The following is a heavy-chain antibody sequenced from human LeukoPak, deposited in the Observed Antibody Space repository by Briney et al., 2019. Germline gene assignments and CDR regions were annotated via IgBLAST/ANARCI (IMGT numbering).Heavy chain of an antibody. J-gene: IGHJ4*02. V-gene: IGHV3-23*01. CDR2: ISVSGGGT. Sequence: GESLRLSCVASGFTFSAYAMTWVRQAPGKGLERVSSISVSGGGTYYADSVRGRFTISRDNSKNTLFLHMNSLRAEDTAVYYCVKDWRDESNCAAGCLQSWGQGTLVTVSS. D-gene: IGHD2-21*02. CDR1: GFTFSAYA. CDR3: VKDWRDESNCAAGCLQS.